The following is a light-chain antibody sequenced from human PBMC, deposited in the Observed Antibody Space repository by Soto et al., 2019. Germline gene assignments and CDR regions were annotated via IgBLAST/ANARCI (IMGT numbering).Light chain of an antibody. CDR2: DVS. Sequence: QSALTQPASVSGSPGQSITISCTGTSSDVGGYNYVSWYQHHPGKAPKLLIYDVSNRPSGISNRFSGSKSDNTASLTISGHQPEDEADYYCSSYTTSNTRQIVFGTGTKLTV. J-gene: IGLJ1*01. CDR1: SSDVGGYNY. V-gene: IGLV2-14*03. CDR3: SSYTTSNTRQIV.